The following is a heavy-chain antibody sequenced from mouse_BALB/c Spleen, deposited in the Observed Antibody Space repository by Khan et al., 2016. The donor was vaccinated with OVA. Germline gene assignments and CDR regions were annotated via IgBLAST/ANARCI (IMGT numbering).Heavy chain of an antibody. CDR3: VSGSGESRFAY. CDR2: ISTYYGET. J-gene: IGHJ3*01. D-gene: IGHD1-3*01. V-gene: IGHV1S137*01. CDR1: GYTFTDFV. Sequence: QVQLQQPGAELVRPGVSVKISCKGSGYTFTDFVMHWVKQSHAKSLEWIGVISTYYGETTHNQKFKGKATMTVDKSSSTAFMELARLTSEDSAIYYCVSGSGESRFAYWGQGTLVTVSA.